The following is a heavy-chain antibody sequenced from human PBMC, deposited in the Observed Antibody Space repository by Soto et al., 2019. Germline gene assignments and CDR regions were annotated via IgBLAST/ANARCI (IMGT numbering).Heavy chain of an antibody. V-gene: IGHV1-18*01. Sequence: ASVKVSCKASGYTFTSYGISWVRQAPGQGLEWMGWISAYNGNTNYAQKLQGRVTMTTDTSTSTAYMELRSLRSDDTAVYYCARVGVYDQRVLYYYYYGMDGWGQGTTVTFSS. D-gene: IGHD6-13*01. CDR2: ISAYNGNT. CDR3: ARVGVYDQRVLYYYYYGMDG. J-gene: IGHJ6*02. CDR1: GYTFTSYG.